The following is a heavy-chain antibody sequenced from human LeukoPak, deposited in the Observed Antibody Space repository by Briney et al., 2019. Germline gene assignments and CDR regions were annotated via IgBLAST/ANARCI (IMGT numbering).Heavy chain of an antibody. Sequence: GGSLRLSCAASGFTFNNYAMSWVRQAPGKGLEWVSGISGSGVTDYADFVKGRFTISRDNSKNTLYLQINSLRAEDTAVYYCAKDLNWGGRWGQGTLVTVSS. CDR1: GFTFNNYA. CDR3: AKDLNWGGR. CDR2: ISGSGVT. J-gene: IGHJ4*02. D-gene: IGHD7-27*01. V-gene: IGHV3-23*01.